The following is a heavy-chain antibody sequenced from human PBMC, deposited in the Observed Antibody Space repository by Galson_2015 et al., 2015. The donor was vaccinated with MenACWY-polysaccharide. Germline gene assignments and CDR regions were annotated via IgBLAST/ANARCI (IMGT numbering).Heavy chain of an antibody. V-gene: IGHV7-4-1*02. Sequence: SVQVSCKASGYIFTTYAMNWVRQAPGQGLEWMGGINTNTGNPTYAQGFTGRLVFSLDASVSTAYLQISSLKAEDTAVYYCARAHKQKAPAVPTGPSDYGCQRTLVSVSS. CDR3: ARAHKQKAPAVPTGPSDY. CDR2: INTNTGNP. D-gene: IGHD4-17*01. CDR1: GYIFTTYA. J-gene: IGHJ4*02.